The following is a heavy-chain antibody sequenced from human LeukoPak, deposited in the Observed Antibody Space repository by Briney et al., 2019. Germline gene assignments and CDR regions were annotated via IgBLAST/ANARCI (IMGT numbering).Heavy chain of an antibody. V-gene: IGHV1-46*01. CDR3: ARSGGAIFGVVTPGRGYFDY. CDR1: GYTFTSYY. J-gene: IGHJ4*02. CDR2: INPSSGST. Sequence: ASVKVSCKASGYTFTSYYMHWVRQAPGQGLEWMGIINPSSGSTSYAQKFQGRVTMTRDTSTSTVYMELSSLRSEDTAVYYCARSGGAIFGVVTPGRGYFDYWGQGTLVTVSS. D-gene: IGHD3-3*01.